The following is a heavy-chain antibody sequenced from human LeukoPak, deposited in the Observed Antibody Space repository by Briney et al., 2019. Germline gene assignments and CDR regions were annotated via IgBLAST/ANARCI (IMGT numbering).Heavy chain of an antibody. J-gene: IGHJ4*02. CDR1: GFTFSAFA. D-gene: IGHD6-19*01. Sequence: SRGSLRLSCAASGFTFSAFAMSWVRQAPGKGLEWVSAISGSGSGTYYADSVKGRFTISRDNSKNTLYLQVNSPRAEDTAVYYCAKDSVGVAGPDYWGQGTLVAVSS. V-gene: IGHV3-23*01. CDR3: AKDSVGVAGPDY. CDR2: ISGSGSGT.